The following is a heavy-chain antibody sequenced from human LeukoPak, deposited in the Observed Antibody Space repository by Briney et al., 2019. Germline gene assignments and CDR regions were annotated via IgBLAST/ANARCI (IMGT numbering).Heavy chain of an antibody. Sequence: PGASLRLSCVVSGVSISRSWMSWVRQVPGKGLVWVSRLSPDGTPNYVDSVKGRFTISRDDATNTLFLQMNNLRTEDSAIYYCLRDFHRESDYWGQRTRVTVSS. CDR3: LRDFHRESDY. CDR1: GVSISRSW. J-gene: IGHJ4*02. D-gene: IGHD5-24*01. CDR2: LSPDGTP. V-gene: IGHV3-74*01.